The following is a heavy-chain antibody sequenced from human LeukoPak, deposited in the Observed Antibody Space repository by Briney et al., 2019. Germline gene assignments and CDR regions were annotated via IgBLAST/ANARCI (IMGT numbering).Heavy chain of an antibody. V-gene: IGHV4-59*01. D-gene: IGHD4-23*01. CDR1: GGSISCYY. CDR3: ARDRGNWLFDY. CDR2: IYYSGST. Sequence: KPSETLSLTCTVSGGSISCYYWSWIRQPPGKGLEWIGYIYYSGSTNYNPSLKSRVTISVDTSKNQFSLKLSSVTAADTAVYYCARDRGNWLFDYWGQGTLVTVSS. J-gene: IGHJ4*02.